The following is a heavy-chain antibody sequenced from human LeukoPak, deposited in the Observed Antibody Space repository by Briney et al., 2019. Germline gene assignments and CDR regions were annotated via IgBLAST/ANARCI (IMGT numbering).Heavy chain of an antibody. CDR1: GYTFTSYG. V-gene: IGHV1-18*01. CDR2: IGASNGYT. J-gene: IGHJ6*02. Sequence: GASVKVSCKASGYTFTSYGFSWVRQAPGQGLEWLGWIGASNGYTNYAQKVQGRVTLTTDPSTSTAYMELRSLRSDDTAVYYCARDQPSCSGPSCYTYYYYGMDVWGQGTTVTVSS. CDR3: ARDQPSCSGPSCYTYYYYGMDV. D-gene: IGHD2-2*02.